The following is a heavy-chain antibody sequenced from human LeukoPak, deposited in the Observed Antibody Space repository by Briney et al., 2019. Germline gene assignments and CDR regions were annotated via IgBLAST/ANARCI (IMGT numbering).Heavy chain of an antibody. CDR3: ARGGSGCQPLSWYLDL. J-gene: IGHJ2*01. V-gene: IGHV1-69*04. D-gene: IGHD3-16*01. CDR1: GGTFSSYA. Sequence: ASVKVSCKASGGTFSSYAFSWVRQAPGQGLEWMGRVTAMVNIATYAPKFLGRVTIIADTSTATAYMDLRNLTSGDTAVYYRARGGSGCQPLSWYLDLWGRGTLVIVSS. CDR2: VTAMVNIA.